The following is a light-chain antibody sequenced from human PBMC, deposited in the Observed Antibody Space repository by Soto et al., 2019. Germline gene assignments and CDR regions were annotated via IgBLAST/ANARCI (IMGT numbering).Light chain of an antibody. CDR2: SAS. Sequence: IEMTQSPSSLSASIGDRVTITCRASRGVRNYLAWYQQKPGKVPKLLIYSASTLQSGVPSRFSGTGSGTDFTLTISRLEPEDFAVYYCQQYGSSPITFGQGTRLEIK. J-gene: IGKJ5*01. V-gene: IGKV1-27*01. CDR3: QQYGSSPIT. CDR1: RGVRNY.